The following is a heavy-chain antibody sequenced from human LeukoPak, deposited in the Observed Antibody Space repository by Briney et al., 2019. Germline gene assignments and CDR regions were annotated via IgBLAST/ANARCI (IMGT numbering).Heavy chain of an antibody. CDR2: ISYDGSNK. CDR3: ARVGVAWDIVVVPAAGYFQH. D-gene: IGHD2-2*01. Sequence: GGSLRLPCAASGFTFSSYAMHWARQAPGKGLEWVAVISYDGSNKYYADSVKGRFTISRDNSKNTLYLQMNSLRAEDTAVYYCARVGVAWDIVVVPAAGYFQHWGQGTLVTVSS. V-gene: IGHV3-30*04. CDR1: GFTFSSYA. J-gene: IGHJ1*01.